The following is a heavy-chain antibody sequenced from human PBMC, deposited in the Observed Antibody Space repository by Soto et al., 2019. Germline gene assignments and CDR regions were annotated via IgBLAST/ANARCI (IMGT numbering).Heavy chain of an antibody. D-gene: IGHD5-12*01. J-gene: IGHJ4*02. CDR2: IYYSGST. CDR3: ARQVATMGGYFDY. Sequence: QPPGKGLEWIGYIYYSGSTNYNPSLKSRVTISVDTSKNQFSLKLSSVTAAETAVYYCARQVATMGGYFDYLGQGTLVTVSS. V-gene: IGHV4-59*08.